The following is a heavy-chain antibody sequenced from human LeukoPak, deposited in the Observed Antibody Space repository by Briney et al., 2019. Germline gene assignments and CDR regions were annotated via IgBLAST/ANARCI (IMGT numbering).Heavy chain of an antibody. V-gene: IGHV3-43*02. J-gene: IGHJ4*02. CDR2: ISGDGGST. CDR3: TRQGARPDY. CDR1: GFTFDDYV. Sequence: WGSLRLSCAASGFTFDDYVMHWVCQAPGKGLEWVSLISGDGGSTYYADSVKGRFTISRDNSKNSLYLQMNSLRGEDTALYYCTRQGARPDYWGQETLVTVSS.